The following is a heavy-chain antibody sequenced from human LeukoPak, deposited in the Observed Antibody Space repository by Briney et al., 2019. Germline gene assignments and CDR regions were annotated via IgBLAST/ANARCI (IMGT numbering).Heavy chain of an antibody. V-gene: IGHV3-7*01. CDR2: IKQDGSEK. D-gene: IGHD6-19*01. J-gene: IGHJ4*02. CDR3: ARGLQLAYSSGWLSFFDY. CDR1: GFTFSSYW. Sequence: PGGSLRLSCAASGFTFSSYWMSWVRQAPGKGLEWVANIKQDGSEKYYVDSVKGRFTISRDNAKNSLYLQMNSLRAEDTAVYYGARGLQLAYSSGWLSFFDYWGQGTLVTVSS.